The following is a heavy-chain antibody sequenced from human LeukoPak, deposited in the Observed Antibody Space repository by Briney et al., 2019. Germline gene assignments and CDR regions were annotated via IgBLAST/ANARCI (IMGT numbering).Heavy chain of an antibody. CDR1: GVSISSSSCY. V-gene: IGHV4-39*07. Sequence: SETLSLTCTVSGVSISSSSCYWIWLPPPPGKGWEGNGYYYYSWNTNYTLSLKSRITINADTSKNQFSLKLISVTAADTAVYHCARGSLHDFWGGYYVISGDYYYYVDVWGRGT. D-gene: IGHD3-3*01. CDR3: ARGSLHDFWGGYYVISGDYYYYVDV. J-gene: IGHJ6*03. CDR2: YYYSWNT.